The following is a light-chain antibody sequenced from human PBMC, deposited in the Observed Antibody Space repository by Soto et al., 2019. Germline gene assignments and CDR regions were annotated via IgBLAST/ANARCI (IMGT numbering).Light chain of an antibody. CDR3: LLDFRYFWA. Sequence: AIQLTQSPSSLYASVGDRVTITCRASQAIRTALGWYQQKLGKVPKLLIYAASILQSGVPSRFSGSGSGTDFTLTISSLQPEDFATYYCLLDFRYFWAFGQGTKVEIK. CDR2: AAS. J-gene: IGKJ1*01. CDR1: QAIRTA. V-gene: IGKV1-6*01.